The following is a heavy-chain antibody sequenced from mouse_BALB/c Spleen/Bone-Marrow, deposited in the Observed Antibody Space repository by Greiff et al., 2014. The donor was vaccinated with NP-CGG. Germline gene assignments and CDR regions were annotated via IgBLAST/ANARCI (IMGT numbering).Heavy chain of an antibody. CDR2: IWADGST. CDR1: GFSLTNYG. V-gene: IGHV2-9*02. Sequence: VKLQESGPGLVAPSQSLSITCTVSGFSLTNYGVHWARQPPGKGLEWLGVIWADGSTNYNSALMSRLSISKDNSKSQVFFKMNSLQTDDTAMYYCARITTATGAMDYWGQGTSVTVSS. J-gene: IGHJ4*01. CDR3: ARITTATGAMDY. D-gene: IGHD1-2*01.